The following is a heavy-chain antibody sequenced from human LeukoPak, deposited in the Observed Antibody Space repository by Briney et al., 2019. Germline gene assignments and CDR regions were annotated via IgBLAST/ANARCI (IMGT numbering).Heavy chain of an antibody. CDR2: IYYSGST. Sequence: SETLSLTSTVSGGSISSYYWSWIRQPPGKGLEWIGYIYYSGSTNYNPSLKSRVTISVDTSKNQFSLKLSSVTAADTAVYYCARDHGLDAFDIWGQGTMVTVSS. CDR3: ARDHGLDAFDI. CDR1: GGSISSYY. V-gene: IGHV4-59*01. D-gene: IGHD3/OR15-3a*01. J-gene: IGHJ3*02.